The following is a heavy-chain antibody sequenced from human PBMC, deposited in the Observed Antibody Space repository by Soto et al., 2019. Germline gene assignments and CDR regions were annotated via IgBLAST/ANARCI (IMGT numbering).Heavy chain of an antibody. CDR2: VSGGGSTT. D-gene: IGHD1-1*01. CDR3: ANDRPHTWKVGDHYRMDG. Sequence: GSLRLSCAASGFTFNNYAMTWVRQAPGQWLQWVSTVSGGGSTTYYADSVKGRFTISRDNSKNTLYLQMNSLRVEDTAIYFCANDRPHTWKVGDHYRMDGWGQGTSVTVSS. V-gene: IGHV3-23*01. CDR1: GFTFNNYA. J-gene: IGHJ6*02.